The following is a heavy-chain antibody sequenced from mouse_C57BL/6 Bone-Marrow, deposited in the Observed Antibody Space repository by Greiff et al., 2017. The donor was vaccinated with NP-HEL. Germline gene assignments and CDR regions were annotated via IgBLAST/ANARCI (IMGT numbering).Heavy chain of an antibody. V-gene: IGHV5-12*01. J-gene: IGHJ1*03. Sequence: EVMLVESGGGLVQPGGSLKLSCAASGFTFSDYYMYWVRQTPEKRLEWVAYISNGGGSTYYPDTVKGRFTISRDNAKNTLYLQMSRLKSEDTAMYYCARHRVRDWYFDVWGTGTTVTVSS. D-gene: IGHD2-13*01. CDR1: GFTFSDYY. CDR2: ISNGGGST. CDR3: ARHRVRDWYFDV.